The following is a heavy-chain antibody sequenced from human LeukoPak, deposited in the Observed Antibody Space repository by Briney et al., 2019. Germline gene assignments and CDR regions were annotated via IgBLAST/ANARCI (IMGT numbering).Heavy chain of an antibody. V-gene: IGHV3-7*05. J-gene: IGHJ4*02. D-gene: IGHD3-22*01. CDR2: IQQDGSAK. CDR3: AKVLGYYDSSGYYQEGGFDY. CDR1: GFSISNFW. Sequence: PGGSLRLSCAASGFSISNFWMSWVRQAPGKGLEWVANIQQDGSAKHYLDSVKGRFTISRDNSKNSLYLQMNSLRTEDTALYYCAKVLGYYDSSGYYQEGGFDYWGQGTLVTVSS.